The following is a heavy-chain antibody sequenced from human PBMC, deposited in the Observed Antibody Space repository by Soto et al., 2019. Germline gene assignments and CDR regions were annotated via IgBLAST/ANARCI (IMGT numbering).Heavy chain of an antibody. Sequence: SVKVSCKASGGTFSSYAISWVRQAPGQGLEWMGGIIPIFGTANYAQKFQGRVTITADESTSTAYMELSSLRSEDTAVYYCASTYYYDSSGYPVFGPPRDDYYYYGMDVWGQGTTVTVSS. V-gene: IGHV1-69*13. CDR2: IIPIFGTA. CDR3: ASTYYYDSSGYPVFGPPRDDYYYYGMDV. D-gene: IGHD3-22*01. J-gene: IGHJ6*02. CDR1: GGTFSSYA.